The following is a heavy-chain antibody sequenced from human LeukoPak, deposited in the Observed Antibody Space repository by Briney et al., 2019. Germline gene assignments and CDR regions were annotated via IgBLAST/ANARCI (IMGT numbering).Heavy chain of an antibody. D-gene: IGHD5-24*01. J-gene: IGHJ2*01. CDR3: ARDLRRDVYNRDWYLDL. Sequence: ASAKVSCKASGYTFPSYSMHWVRQAPGQGLEWMGVINPSGGSTSYAQKFQGRVTMTRDTSTSTVYMDLSSLRSEDTAVYYCARDLRRDVYNRDWYLDLWGRGTLVTVSS. V-gene: IGHV1-46*01. CDR2: INPSGGST. CDR1: GYTFPSYS.